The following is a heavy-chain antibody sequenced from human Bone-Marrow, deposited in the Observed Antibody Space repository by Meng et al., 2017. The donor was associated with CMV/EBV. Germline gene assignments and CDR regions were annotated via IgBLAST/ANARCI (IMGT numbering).Heavy chain of an antibody. V-gene: IGHV3-48*03. CDR3: ARERDSDMDV. Sequence: GESLKISCVVSGFTFSNYEMDWVRQAPGKGLEWISYINGPGSTVYYADSVEGRFTISRDNAKNSLSLQMNSLRAEDTAVYYCARERDSDMDVWGQGTTVTGSS. CDR1: GFTFSNYE. J-gene: IGHJ6*01. CDR2: INGPGSTV.